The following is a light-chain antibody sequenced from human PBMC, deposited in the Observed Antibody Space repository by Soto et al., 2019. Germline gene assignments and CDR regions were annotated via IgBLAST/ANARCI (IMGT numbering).Light chain of an antibody. CDR2: AAS. J-gene: IGKJ5*01. Sequence: IQITQSPSSLSASVGDRVTITCRSSQGIRNDLGWYQQKPGTATKLLIYAASSLQTGVPSRFSGSGAGTDFILTISSLQPEDFAAYYCQQSYSTPPITFGQGTRLEIK. CDR1: QGIRND. CDR3: QQSYSTPPIT. V-gene: IGKV1-39*01.